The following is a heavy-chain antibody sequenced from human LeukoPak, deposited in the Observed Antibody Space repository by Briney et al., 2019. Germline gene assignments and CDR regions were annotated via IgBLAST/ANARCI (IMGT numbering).Heavy chain of an antibody. CDR3: ARDRGLLLWFGERTDFDY. D-gene: IGHD3-10*01. J-gene: IGHJ4*02. Sequence: GGSLRLSCAASGFTFSSYAMNWVRQSPGKGLEWVSAISGSGGTTYYADSVKGRFTISRDNAKNSLYLQMNSLRAEDTAVYYCARDRGLLLWFGERTDFDYWGQGTLVTVSS. V-gene: IGHV3-23*01. CDR1: GFTFSSYA. CDR2: ISGSGGTT.